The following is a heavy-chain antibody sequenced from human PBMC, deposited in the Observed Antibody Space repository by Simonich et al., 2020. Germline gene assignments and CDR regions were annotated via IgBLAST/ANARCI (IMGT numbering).Heavy chain of an antibody. V-gene: IGHV3-7*01. J-gene: IGHJ6*03. CDR3: ARDGLGTAYYYYMDV. D-gene: IGHD7-27*01. CDR1: GFPFSSYW. Sequence: EVQLVESGGGLVQPGGSLRLSCAASGFPFSSYWVSWVRQAPGKGLEWVANIKQDGSEKYYVESVKGRFTISRDNAKNSLYLQMNSLRAEDTAVYYCARDGLGTAYYYYMDVWGKGTTVTVSS. CDR2: IKQDGSEK.